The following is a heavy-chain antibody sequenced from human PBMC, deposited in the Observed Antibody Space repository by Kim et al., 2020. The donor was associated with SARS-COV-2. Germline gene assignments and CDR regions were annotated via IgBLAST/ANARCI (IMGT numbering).Heavy chain of an antibody. Sequence: PSLKSRVTISVDTSKNQFSLKLSSVTAADTAVYYCARHSNIAAAGRAFDYWGQGTLFTVSS. CDR3: ARHSNIAAAGRAFDY. V-gene: IGHV4-39*01. D-gene: IGHD6-13*01. J-gene: IGHJ4*02.